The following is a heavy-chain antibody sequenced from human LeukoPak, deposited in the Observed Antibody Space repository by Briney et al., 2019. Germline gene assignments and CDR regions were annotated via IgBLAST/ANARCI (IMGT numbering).Heavy chain of an antibody. V-gene: IGHV3-53*05. CDR2: IYSGGST. J-gene: IGHJ5*02. CDR1: GFTVSSNY. Sequence: GGSLRLSCAASGFTVSSNYMSWVRQAPGKGLEWVSVIYSGGSTYYADSVKGRFTISRDNSKNMLYLQMNSLRAEDTAVYYCARVVTYDFWSGYYPPNWFDPWGQGTLVTVSS. D-gene: IGHD3-3*01. CDR3: ARVVTYDFWSGYYPPNWFDP.